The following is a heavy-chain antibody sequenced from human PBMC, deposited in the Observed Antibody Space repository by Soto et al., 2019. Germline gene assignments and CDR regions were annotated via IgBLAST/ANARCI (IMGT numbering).Heavy chain of an antibody. CDR3: AKDGFLGYFDWLPNNHNFDY. J-gene: IGHJ4*02. Sequence: PGGSLRLSCAASGFTFSSYAMSWVRQAPGKGLEWVSPISGNGGSTYYADSGKGRFTISRDNSKNTLYRQLNSMRAEDTTVYYCAKDGFLGYFDWLPNNHNFDYLDQGTLGTISS. CDR1: GFTFSSYA. D-gene: IGHD3-9*01. V-gene: IGHV3-23*01. CDR2: ISGNGGST.